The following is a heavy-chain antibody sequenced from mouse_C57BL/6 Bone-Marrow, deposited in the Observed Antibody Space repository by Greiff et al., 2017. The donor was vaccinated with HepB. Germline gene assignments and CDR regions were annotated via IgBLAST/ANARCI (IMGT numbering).Heavy chain of an antibody. J-gene: IGHJ2*01. CDR3: ARWAGLPFDY. Sequence: QVQLQQPGAELVKPGASVKLSCKASGYTFTSYWMHWVKQRPGQGLEWIGMIHPNSGSTNYNEKLKSKATLTVDKSSSPAYMQLSSLTSDDSAVYYCARWAGLPFDYWGQGTTLTVSS. D-gene: IGHD2-4*01. V-gene: IGHV1-64*01. CDR2: IHPNSGST. CDR1: GYTFTSYW.